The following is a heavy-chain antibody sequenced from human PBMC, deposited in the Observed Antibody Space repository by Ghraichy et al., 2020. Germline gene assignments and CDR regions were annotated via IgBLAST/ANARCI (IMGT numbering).Heavy chain of an antibody. CDR1: GFTFSDHY. Sequence: GGSLRLSCAASGFTFSDHYMSWIRQAPGKGLEWVSYISGSGSTIYADSVKGRFTISRDNAKNSLYLQMTRLRAEDTAVYYCARANDYDAKYVYWGQGTLVTVSS. V-gene: IGHV3-11*01. CDR3: ARANDYDAKYVY. J-gene: IGHJ4*02. CDR2: ISGSGSTI. D-gene: IGHD4-17*01.